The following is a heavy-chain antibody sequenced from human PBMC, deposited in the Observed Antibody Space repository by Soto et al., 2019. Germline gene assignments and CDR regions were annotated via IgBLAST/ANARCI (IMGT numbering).Heavy chain of an antibody. Sequence: SETLSLTCTVSGGSISSGGYYWSWIRQHPGKGLEWIGYIYYSGSTYYNPSLKSRVTISVDTSKNQFSLKLSSVTAADTAVYYCARSFVATMEYAFDIWGQGTMVTVSS. D-gene: IGHD5-12*01. CDR3: ARSFVATMEYAFDI. CDR1: GGSISSGGYY. CDR2: IYYSGST. V-gene: IGHV4-31*03. J-gene: IGHJ3*02.